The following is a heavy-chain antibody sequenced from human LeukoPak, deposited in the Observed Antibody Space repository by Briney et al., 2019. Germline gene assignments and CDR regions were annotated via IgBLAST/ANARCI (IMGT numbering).Heavy chain of an antibody. CDR2: ISYDGSNK. CDR3: ARDGPLQTTVATDAFDI. CDR1: GFTFSSYA. V-gene: IGHV3-30-3*01. D-gene: IGHD4-23*01. Sequence: GGSLRLSCAASGFTFSSYAMHWVRQAPGKGLEWVAVISYDGSNKYYADSVKGRFTISRDNSKNTLYLQMNSLRAEDTAVYYCARDGPLQTTVATDAFDIWGQGTMVTVSS. J-gene: IGHJ3*02.